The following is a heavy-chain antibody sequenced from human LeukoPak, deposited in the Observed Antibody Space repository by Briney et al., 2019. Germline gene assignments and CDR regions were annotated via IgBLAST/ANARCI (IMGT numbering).Heavy chain of an antibody. J-gene: IGHJ6*01. Sequence: ASVKLSCTASGYTFTSYGISWVRQAPGQGLEWMGWISTYNGNTNYEQKFQGRGTMTSDTSTSTAYMELRSLRSDDTAVYYCARGRQLVEGYYCYYGMDVWGQGTTVTVSS. CDR2: ISTYNGNT. V-gene: IGHV1-18*01. CDR1: GYTFTSYG. D-gene: IGHD6-6*01. CDR3: ARGRQLVEGYYCYYGMDV.